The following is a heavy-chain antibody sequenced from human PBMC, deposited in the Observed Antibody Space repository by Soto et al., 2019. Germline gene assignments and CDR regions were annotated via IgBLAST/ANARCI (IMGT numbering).Heavy chain of an antibody. Sequence: KGSRASVKVSCKASGFTSTSSAVQWVRQARGQRLEWIGWIVVGSGSTNYAQMFQERVTITRDMSTSTAFMELSSLRSEETAVYYCSAQYIVATMKGYYYYGIDVWGQGTTVTVSS. CDR3: SAQYIVATMKGYYYYGIDV. V-gene: IGHV1-58*01. J-gene: IGHJ6*02. CDR1: GFTSTSSA. CDR2: IVVGSGST. D-gene: IGHD5-12*01.